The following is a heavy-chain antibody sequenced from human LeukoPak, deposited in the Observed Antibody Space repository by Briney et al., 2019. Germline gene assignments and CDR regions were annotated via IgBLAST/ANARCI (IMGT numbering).Heavy chain of an antibody. J-gene: IGHJ3*01. Sequence: GGSLRLFCAASGFTFSSNWMHWVRQVPGKGLAWVSRISRDGTITNYADSVKGRFTISRDNAKNTLYLQMNSLRAEDTAVFYCVREIGAPGSFDFWGPGTMVAVSS. CDR1: GFTFSSNW. CDR2: ISRDGTIT. D-gene: IGHD6-13*01. CDR3: VREIGAPGSFDF. V-gene: IGHV3-74*01.